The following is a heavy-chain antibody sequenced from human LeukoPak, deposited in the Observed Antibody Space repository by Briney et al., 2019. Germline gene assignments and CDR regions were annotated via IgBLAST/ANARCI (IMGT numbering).Heavy chain of an antibody. CDR1: GFTFSSYS. V-gene: IGHV3-21*01. CDR2: ISSSSSYI. D-gene: IGHD5-18*01. Sequence: GGSLRLSCAASGFTFSSYSMNWVRQAPGKGLEWVSSISSSSSYIYYADSVKGRFTISRDNAKNSLYLQMNSLRAEDTAVYYCARLSRRIQLWLQPNYYYMDVWGKGTTVTISS. J-gene: IGHJ6*03. CDR3: ARLSRRIQLWLQPNYYYMDV.